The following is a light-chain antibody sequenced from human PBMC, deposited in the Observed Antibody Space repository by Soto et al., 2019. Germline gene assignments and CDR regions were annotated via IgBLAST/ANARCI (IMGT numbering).Light chain of an antibody. V-gene: IGKV1-33*01. CDR1: QDISNF. J-gene: IGKJ4*01. CDR2: DAS. Sequence: DIQMTQSPSSLSASIGDRVTITCQTSQDISNFLNWYQQRPGKAPKLLIYDASNLETGVPSRFSGGGSGTDFTLTISSLQPEDFATYYCQQYNSYPLTFGGGTKVDIK. CDR3: QQYNSYPLT.